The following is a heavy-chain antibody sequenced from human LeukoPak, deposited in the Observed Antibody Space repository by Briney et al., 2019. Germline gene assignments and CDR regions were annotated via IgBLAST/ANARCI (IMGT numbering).Heavy chain of an antibody. J-gene: IGHJ5*02. Sequence: GGSLRLSCAASGFTFSNYWMIWVRQAPGKGLEWLGNIKQDGSEKRYADSVRGRFSISRDNAQTSLYLQMNSLRAEDTAVYYCARASDPWLQLTWGQGTLVTVSS. V-gene: IGHV3-7*05. D-gene: IGHD5-24*01. CDR3: ARASDPWLQLT. CDR2: IKQDGSEK. CDR1: GFTFSNYW.